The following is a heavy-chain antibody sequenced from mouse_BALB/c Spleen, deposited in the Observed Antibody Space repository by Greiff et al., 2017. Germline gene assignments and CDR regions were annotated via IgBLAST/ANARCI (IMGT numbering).Heavy chain of an antibody. Sequence: LVESGAELVRPGASVPLSCKASGYTFTDYEMPWVKQTPVHGLEWIGAIDPETGGTAYNQKFKGKATLTADKSSSTAYMELRSLTSEDSAVYYCTRKTGTEYFDVWGAGTTVTVSS. CDR1: GYTFTDYE. CDR2: IDPETGGT. V-gene: IGHV1-15*01. J-gene: IGHJ1*01. CDR3: TRKTGTEYFDV. D-gene: IGHD4-1*01.